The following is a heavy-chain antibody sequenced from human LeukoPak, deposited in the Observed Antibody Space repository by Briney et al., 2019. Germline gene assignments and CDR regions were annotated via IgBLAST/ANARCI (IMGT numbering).Heavy chain of an antibody. CDR3: AAEYSSSSALGY. D-gene: IGHD6-6*01. V-gene: IGHV1-2*02. Sequence: ASVKVSCKASGYTFTGYCMHWVRQAPGQGLEWMGWINPNSGGTNYAQKFQGRVTMTRDTSISTAYMELSRLRSDDTAVYYCAAEYSSSSALGYWGQGTLVTVS. CDR1: GYTFTGYC. CDR2: INPNSGGT. J-gene: IGHJ4*02.